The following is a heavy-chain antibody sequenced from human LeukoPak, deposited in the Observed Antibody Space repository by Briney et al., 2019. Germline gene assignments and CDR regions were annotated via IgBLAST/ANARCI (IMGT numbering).Heavy chain of an antibody. Sequence: GASVKVSCKASGYTFTGYYMHWVRQAPGQGLEWMGWINPNSGGTNYAQKFQGRVTMTRDTSISTAYMELSRLRSDDTAVYYCARDWGIELERRRQPHNWFDPWGQGTLVTVSS. V-gene: IGHV1-2*02. J-gene: IGHJ5*02. D-gene: IGHD1-1*01. CDR2: INPNSGGT. CDR3: ARDWGIELERRRQPHNWFDP. CDR1: GYTFTGYY.